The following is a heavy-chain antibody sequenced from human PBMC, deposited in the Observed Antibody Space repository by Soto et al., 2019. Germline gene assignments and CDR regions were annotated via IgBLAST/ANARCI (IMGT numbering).Heavy chain of an antibody. CDR3: ARGAFGSYYVDY. CDR1: EFSFTSYW. D-gene: IGHD3-10*01. J-gene: IGHJ4*02. V-gene: IGHV3-74*01. CDR2: IKGDETTS. Sequence: EVQVVECGGTSVQPGGSLRLSCAASEFSFTSYWMHWVCQAPGKGVLWMSRIKGDETTSSYADSVKGRFTISRDNAKNSVYLQMNSLRAEVTAVYYCARGAFGSYYVDYWRQGTLVTVSS.